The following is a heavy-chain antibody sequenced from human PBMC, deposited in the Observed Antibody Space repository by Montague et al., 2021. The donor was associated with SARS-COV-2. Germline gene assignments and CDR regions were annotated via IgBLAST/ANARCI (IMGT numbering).Heavy chain of an antibody. CDR1: GGSVSSIGSY. CDR2: FYSAGGT. D-gene: IGHD4-17*01. Sequence: SETLSLTCTVSGGSVSSIGSYWGWLRQPPGKGLEYIGRFYSAGGTQYNPSLNSRVTISVDTSNDQFSLKLNSVTAADTAVYFCARLYGSSFDYWGQGTLVTVSS. CDR3: ARLYGSSFDY. V-gene: IGHV4-39*01. J-gene: IGHJ4*02.